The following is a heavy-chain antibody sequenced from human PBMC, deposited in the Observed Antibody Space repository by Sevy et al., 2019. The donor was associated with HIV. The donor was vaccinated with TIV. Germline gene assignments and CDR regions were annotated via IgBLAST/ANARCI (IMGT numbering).Heavy chain of an antibody. J-gene: IGHJ6*02. CDR1: GYTFTSNY. Sequence: ASVKVSCKASGYTFTSNYMHWVRQAPGQGLEWMGIINPSGVSASYAQKFQGSVTVTSDTSTSTVYMELSSLRSEDTAVYYCARDRAAAGKKYYYYGMDVWGQGTTVTVSS. CDR2: INPSGVSA. CDR3: ARDRAAAGKKYYYYGMDV. D-gene: IGHD6-13*01. V-gene: IGHV1-46*01.